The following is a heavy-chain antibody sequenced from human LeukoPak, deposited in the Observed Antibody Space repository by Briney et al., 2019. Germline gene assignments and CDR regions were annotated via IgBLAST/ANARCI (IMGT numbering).Heavy chain of an antibody. CDR2: VYTGGST. D-gene: IGHD6-19*01. CDR3: ARARGSGWYFYFDS. Sequence: GGSLRLSCAASGFTFSSYAMSWVRQAPGKRLDWVSVVYTGGSTYYADSVKGRFTISRDNSKNTLYLQMNNLRAEDTAVYYCARARGSGWYFYFDSWGQGALVTVSS. J-gene: IGHJ4*02. CDR1: GFTFSSYA. V-gene: IGHV3-23*03.